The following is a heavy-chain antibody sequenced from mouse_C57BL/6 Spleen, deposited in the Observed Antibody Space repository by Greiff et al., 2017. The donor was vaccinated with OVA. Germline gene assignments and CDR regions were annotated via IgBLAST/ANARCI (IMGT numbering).Heavy chain of an antibody. V-gene: IGHV1-18*01. J-gene: IGHJ4*01. Sequence: EVQLQQSGPELVKPGASVKIPCKASGYTFTDYNMDWVKQSHGKSLEWIGDINPNNGGTIYNQKFKGKATLTVDKSSSTAYMELRSLTSEDTAVYYCARNGYYGSLYAMDYWGQGTSVTVSS. CDR2: INPNNGGT. CDR1: GYTFTDYN. CDR3: ARNGYYGSLYAMDY. D-gene: IGHD1-1*01.